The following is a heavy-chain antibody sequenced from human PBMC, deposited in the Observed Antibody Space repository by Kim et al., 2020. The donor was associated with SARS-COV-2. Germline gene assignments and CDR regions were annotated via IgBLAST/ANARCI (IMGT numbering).Heavy chain of an antibody. J-gene: IGHJ6*02. Sequence: VKGRFTISRDNSKNTLYLQMNGLRAEDTAVYYCARDYYDSSGYSKYGMDVWGQGTTVTVSS. CDR3: ARDYYDSSGYSKYGMDV. D-gene: IGHD3-22*01. V-gene: IGHV3-30*01.